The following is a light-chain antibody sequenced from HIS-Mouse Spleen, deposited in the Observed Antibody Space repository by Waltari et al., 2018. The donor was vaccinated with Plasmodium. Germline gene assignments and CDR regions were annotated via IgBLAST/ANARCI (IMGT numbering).Light chain of an antibody. CDR3: QVWDSSSDHYV. V-gene: IGLV3-21*02. CDR2: DDS. CDR1: HVGRKR. Sequence: SYVLTQPPSVSVAPGQPDRITCVGTHVGRKRVNWYQQKPGQAPVLVVYDDSDRPSGIPERFSGSNSGNTATLTISRVEAGDEADYYCQVWDSSSDHYVFGTGTKVTVL. J-gene: IGLJ1*01.